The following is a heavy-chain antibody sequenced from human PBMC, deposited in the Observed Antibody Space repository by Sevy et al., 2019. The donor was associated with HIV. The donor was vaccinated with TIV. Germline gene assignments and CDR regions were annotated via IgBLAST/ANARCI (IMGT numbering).Heavy chain of an antibody. CDR1: GFTFSNAW. D-gene: IGHD1-26*01. V-gene: IGHV3-15*01. CDR3: TTDGAAHPSYYYYGMDV. CDR2: IKSKTDGGTT. Sequence: GALRLSCAASGFTFSNAWMSWVRQAPGKGLEWVGRIKSKTDGGTTDYAAPVKGRFTISRDDSKNTQYLQMNSLKTEDTAVYYCTTDGAAHPSYYYYGMDVWGQGTTVTVSS. J-gene: IGHJ6*02.